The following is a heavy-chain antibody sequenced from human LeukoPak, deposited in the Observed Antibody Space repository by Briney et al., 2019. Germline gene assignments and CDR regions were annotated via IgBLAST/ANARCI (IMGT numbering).Heavy chain of an antibody. V-gene: IGHV5-51*01. Sequence: GESLKISCKGSGYSFTSYWIGWVRQMPGKGLEWMGIIYPGDSDTRYSPSFQGQVTISADKSISTAYLQWSSLKASDTAMYYCARYCSGGSCLFFDFDYWGQGTLVTVSS. CDR2: IYPGDSDT. J-gene: IGHJ4*02. CDR3: ARYCSGGSCLFFDFDY. D-gene: IGHD2-15*01. CDR1: GYSFTSYW.